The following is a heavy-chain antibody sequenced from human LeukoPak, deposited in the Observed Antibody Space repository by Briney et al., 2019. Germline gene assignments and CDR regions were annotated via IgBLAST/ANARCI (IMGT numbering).Heavy chain of an antibody. V-gene: IGHV1-18*01. D-gene: IGHD1-26*01. CDR2: ISAYNGNT. CDR1: GYTFTSYG. J-gene: IGHJ4*02. Sequence: ASVKVSCKASGYTFTSYGISGVRPAPGQGLEWMGWISAYNGNTNYAQKLQGRVTMTTDTSKSTAYLELRSLRSDDTAVYYCARDTIVGATGDFDYWGQGTLVTVSS. CDR3: ARDTIVGATGDFDY.